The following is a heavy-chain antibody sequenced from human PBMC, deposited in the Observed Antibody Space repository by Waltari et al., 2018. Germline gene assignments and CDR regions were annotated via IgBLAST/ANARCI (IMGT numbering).Heavy chain of an antibody. Sequence: QVQLQESSPGLVKPSATLSLTCAVSGNSISSGYYWGWIRQPPGQGLEWIGSIYHTGSTNYNPSLKSRVTISVDTSKNQISLKLASVTAADTAVYYCARGWPLQHWGQGTLVTVSS. CDR2: IYHTGST. D-gene: IGHD6-19*01. CDR1: GNSISSGYY. CDR3: ARGWPLQH. V-gene: IGHV4-38-2*01. J-gene: IGHJ1*01.